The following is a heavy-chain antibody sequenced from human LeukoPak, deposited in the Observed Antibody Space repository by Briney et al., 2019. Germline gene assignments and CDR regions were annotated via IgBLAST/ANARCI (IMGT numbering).Heavy chain of an antibody. CDR2: IYYSGST. Sequence: SETLSPTCTVSGGSISSSSYYWGWIRQPPGKGLEWIGSIYYSGSTYYNPSLKSRVTISVDTSKNQFSLKLSSVTAADTAVYYCARQLGYCSSTSCYADRVDYWGQGTLVTVSS. J-gene: IGHJ4*02. V-gene: IGHV4-39*01. CDR1: GGSISSSSYY. D-gene: IGHD2-2*01. CDR3: ARQLGYCSSTSCYADRVDY.